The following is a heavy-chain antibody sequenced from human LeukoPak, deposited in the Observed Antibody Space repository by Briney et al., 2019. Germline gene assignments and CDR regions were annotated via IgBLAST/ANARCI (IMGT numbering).Heavy chain of an antibody. Sequence: PGGSLRLSCAASGFTFDDYGMNWVRQAPGKGLEWVSGINWNGGSTGYADSVKGRFTISRDNSKNTLYLQMNSLRAEDTAVYYCAKDRKPDTDIDFDYWGQGTLVTVSS. CDR1: GFTFDDYG. V-gene: IGHV3-20*04. CDR3: AKDRKPDTDIDFDY. J-gene: IGHJ4*02. CDR2: INWNGGST. D-gene: IGHD5-18*01.